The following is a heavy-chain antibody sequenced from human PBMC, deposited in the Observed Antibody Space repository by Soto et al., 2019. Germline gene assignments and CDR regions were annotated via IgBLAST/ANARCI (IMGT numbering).Heavy chain of an antibody. J-gene: IGHJ5*02. Sequence: PGGSLRLSCAASGFALSSFDMDWVRQAPGKGLEWVSYINMDGGSTHYADSVRGRFTISRDNARNSLYLEINSLRAEDTVLYYCARDSRRIRATSDLDRWGQGTLVTVSS. V-gene: IGHV3-48*03. CDR1: GFALSSFD. D-gene: IGHD1-1*01. CDR3: ARDSRRIRATSDLDR. CDR2: INMDGGST.